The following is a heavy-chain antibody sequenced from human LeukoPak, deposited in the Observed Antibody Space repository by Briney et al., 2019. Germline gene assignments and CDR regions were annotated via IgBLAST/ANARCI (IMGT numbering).Heavy chain of an antibody. D-gene: IGHD5-18*01. CDR3: ARDYSPTAMDPFDY. CDR1: GYTFTGYY. CDR2: INPNSGGT. J-gene: IGHJ4*02. Sequence: GASVKVSCKASGYTFTGYYMHWVRQAPGQGLEWMGRINPNSGGTNYAQKFQGRVTMTRDTSISTAYMELSRLRSDDTAVYYCARDYSPTAMDPFDYWGQGTLVTVSS. V-gene: IGHV1-2*06.